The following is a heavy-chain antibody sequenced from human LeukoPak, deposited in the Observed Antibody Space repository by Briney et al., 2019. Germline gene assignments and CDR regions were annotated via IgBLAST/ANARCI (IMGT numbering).Heavy chain of an antibody. J-gene: IGHJ4*02. CDR3: ARDPGYSYGYDY. D-gene: IGHD5-18*01. V-gene: IGHV3-66*01. Sequence: GGSLRLSCAASGFTVSDNYMSWVRQAPGKGLDWVSIIYSDGRTFYADSVKGRFTISRDNSKNTVYPQMNSLRVEDTAVYYCARDPGYSYGYDYWGQGTLVTVSS. CDR2: IYSDGRT. CDR1: GFTVSDNY.